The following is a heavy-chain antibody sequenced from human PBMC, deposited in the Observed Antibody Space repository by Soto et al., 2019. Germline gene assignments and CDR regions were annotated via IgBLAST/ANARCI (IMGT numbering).Heavy chain of an antibody. V-gene: IGHV3-33*01. CDR3: ARDRSRAPVSENRRVGMDV. CDR2: IWFDGSKK. CDR1: GFNFDSYA. J-gene: IGHJ6*02. Sequence: PGGSLRLSCVASGFNFDSYAIHWVRQAPGKGLEWVALIWFDGSKKYYADSVKDRITISRDNSKKTLYLHMNSLRDEDTAVYYCARDRSRAPVSENRRVGMDVWGQGTTVTVSS. D-gene: IGHD3-10*01.